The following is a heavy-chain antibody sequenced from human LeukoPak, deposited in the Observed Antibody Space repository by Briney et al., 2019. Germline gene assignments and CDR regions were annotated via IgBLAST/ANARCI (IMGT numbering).Heavy chain of an antibody. V-gene: IGHV3-23*01. CDR3: VKALPLYSYGLGPIDY. Sequence: GGSLRLSCAASGFTFSSYAMSWVRQAPGKGLEWVSAISGSGGSTYYADSVKGRFTISRDNSKNTLYLQMNSLRAEDTAVYYCVKALPLYSYGLGPIDYWGQGTLVTVSS. J-gene: IGHJ4*02. CDR2: ISGSGGST. D-gene: IGHD5-18*01. CDR1: GFTFSSYA.